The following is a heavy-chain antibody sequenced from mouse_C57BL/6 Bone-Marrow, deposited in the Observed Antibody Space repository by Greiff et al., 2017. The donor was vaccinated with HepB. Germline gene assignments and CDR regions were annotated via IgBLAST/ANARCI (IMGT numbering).Heavy chain of an antibody. D-gene: IGHD1-1*01. Sequence: DVKLVESGGGLVQPGESLKLSCESNEYEFPSHDMSWVRKTPEKRLELVAAINSDGGSTYYPDTMERRFIISRDNTKKTLYLQMSSLRSEDTALYYCARLGYYGSRDAMDYWGQGTSVTVSS. J-gene: IGHJ4*01. V-gene: IGHV5-2*01. CDR1: EYEFPSHD. CDR3: ARLGYYGSRDAMDY. CDR2: INSDGGST.